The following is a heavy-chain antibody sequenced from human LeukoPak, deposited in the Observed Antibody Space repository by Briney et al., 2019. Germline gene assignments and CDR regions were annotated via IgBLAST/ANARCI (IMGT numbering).Heavy chain of an antibody. CDR3: ARDQVGGSGSHDAFDI. J-gene: IGHJ3*02. CDR1: GGTFSSYA. V-gene: IGHV1-69*13. CDR2: IIPIFGTA. D-gene: IGHD3-10*01. Sequence: SVKVSCKASGGTFSSYAISWVRQAPGQGLEWMGGIIPIFGTANYAQKFQGRVTITADESTSTAYMELSSLRSEDTAVYYCARDQVGGSGSHDAFDIWGQGTMVTVSS.